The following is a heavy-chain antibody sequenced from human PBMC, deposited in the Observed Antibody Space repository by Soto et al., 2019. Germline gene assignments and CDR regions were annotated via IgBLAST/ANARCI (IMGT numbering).Heavy chain of an antibody. J-gene: IGHJ4*02. CDR3: AKVDDYLWGPFDY. CDR2: ISGSGGST. V-gene: IGHV3-23*01. D-gene: IGHD4-17*01. CDR1: GFTFSSYS. Sequence: GGSLRLSCAASGFTFSSYSMSWVRQAPGKGLEWVSAISGSGGSTYYADSVKGRFTISRDNSKNTLYLQMNSLRAEDTAVYYCAKVDDYLWGPFDYWGQGTLVTVSS.